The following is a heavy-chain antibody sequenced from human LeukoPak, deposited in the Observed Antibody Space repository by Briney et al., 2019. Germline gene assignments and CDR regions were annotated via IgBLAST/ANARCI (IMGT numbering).Heavy chain of an antibody. Sequence: GASVTVSCKASGYTFTSYYMHWVRQAPGQGLEWMGIINPSGGGTNYAQKFQGRVTMTRDTSISTAYMELSRLRSDDTAVYYCARVWRIQLSLPIGYWGQGTLVTVSS. D-gene: IGHD5-18*01. CDR3: ARVWRIQLSLPIGY. J-gene: IGHJ4*02. V-gene: IGHV1-2*02. CDR1: GYTFTSYY. CDR2: INPSGGGT.